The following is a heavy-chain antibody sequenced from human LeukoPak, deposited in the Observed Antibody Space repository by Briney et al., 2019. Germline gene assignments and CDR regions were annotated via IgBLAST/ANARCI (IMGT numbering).Heavy chain of an antibody. V-gene: IGHV3-30*03. CDR3: ARDLWFGELLLTAPNWFDP. CDR2: ISYDGSER. D-gene: IGHD3-10*01. CDR1: GFTFSSYG. Sequence: PGRSLRLSCAASGFTFSSYGIHWVRQAPGKGLESVAAISYDGSERFSADCVKGRFTISRDNSENTLYLQMDSLRAEDTDVYYCARDLWFGELLLTAPNWFDPWGQGTLVTVSS. J-gene: IGHJ5*02.